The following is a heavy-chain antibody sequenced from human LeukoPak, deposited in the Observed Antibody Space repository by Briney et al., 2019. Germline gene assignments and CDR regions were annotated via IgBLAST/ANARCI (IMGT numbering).Heavy chain of an antibody. CDR2: IIPIFGTA. CDR3: ARGSPNYYDSSGCYFDY. V-gene: IGHV1-69*13. J-gene: IGHJ4*02. CDR1: GGTFSSYA. Sequence: SVKVSCKASGGTFSSYAISWVRQAPGQGLEWMGGIIPIFGTANYAQKFQGRVTITADESTSTAYMELSSLRSEDTAVYYCARGSPNYYDSSGCYFDYWGQGTLVTVSS. D-gene: IGHD3-22*01.